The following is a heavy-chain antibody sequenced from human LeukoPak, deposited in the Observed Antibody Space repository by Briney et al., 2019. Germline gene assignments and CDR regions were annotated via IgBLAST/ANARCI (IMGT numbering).Heavy chain of an antibody. CDR3: AGRTAAQDYYMDV. CDR1: GFTFSNYG. V-gene: IGHV3-23*05. J-gene: IGHJ6*03. Sequence: GGSPRLSCAASGFTFSNYGLSWVRQAPGKGLEWVSVIYSRGSTYYADYVKGRFTISRDSSKNALYLQMNSLRADDTAVYYCAGRTAAQDYYMDVWAKGTMVTISS. CDR2: IYSRGST. D-gene: IGHD1/OR15-1a*01.